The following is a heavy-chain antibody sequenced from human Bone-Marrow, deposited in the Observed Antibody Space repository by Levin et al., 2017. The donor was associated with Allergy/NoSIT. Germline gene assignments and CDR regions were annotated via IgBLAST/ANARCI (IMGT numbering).Heavy chain of an antibody. CDR2: ISGSGQIT. Sequence: GESLKISCAASGFTFSAYAMTWVRPAPGKGLEWVSSISGSGQITYYTDFVKGRFTISRDNSKNMLFVEMNSLRAEATAMYYCAKASGTVAAFGHFDYWGQGALVTVSS. V-gene: IGHV3-23*01. CDR1: GFTFSAYA. J-gene: IGHJ4*02. CDR3: AKASGTVAAFGHFDY. D-gene: IGHD3-10*01.